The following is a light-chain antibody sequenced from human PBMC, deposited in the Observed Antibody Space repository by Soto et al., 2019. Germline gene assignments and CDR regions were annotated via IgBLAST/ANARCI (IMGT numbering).Light chain of an antibody. CDR1: QSLLLSNGKTY. J-gene: IGKJ1*01. CDR3: MQSLHFPLT. CDR2: EVS. Sequence: DIVMTQTPLSLSVTPGQPASISCKSSQSLLLSNGKTYLHWYLQRAGQPPQLLIYEVSNRFSGVPDRFSGSGSGTDFTLQISRVEAEDVGVYFCMQSLHFPLTFGQGTKVEIK. V-gene: IGKV2D-29*01.